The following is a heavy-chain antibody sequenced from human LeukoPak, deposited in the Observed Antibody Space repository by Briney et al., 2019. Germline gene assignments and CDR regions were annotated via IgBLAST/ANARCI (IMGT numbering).Heavy chain of an antibody. Sequence: GESLKISCKGSGYSFTSYWIGWVRQMPGKGLEWMGIIYPGDSDTGYSPSFQGQVTISADKSISTAYLQWSSLKASDTAMYYCARFGAAAVADSYYFDYWGQGTLVTVSS. D-gene: IGHD6-19*01. J-gene: IGHJ4*02. CDR1: GYSFTSYW. CDR3: ARFGAAAVADSYYFDY. CDR2: IYPGDSDT. V-gene: IGHV5-51*01.